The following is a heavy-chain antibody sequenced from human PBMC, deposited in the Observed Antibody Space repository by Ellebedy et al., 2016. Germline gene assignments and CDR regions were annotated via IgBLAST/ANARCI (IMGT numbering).Heavy chain of an antibody. J-gene: IGHJ4*02. V-gene: IGHV5-51*01. Sequence: GESLKISCQVSGNRLANYWIGWVRRMPGKGLEWMGVIYLADSDTRYSPSFEGQVTISADKSIRTAYLQFNGLEASDTAIYYCARRSGLGIDSWGQGTLVTVSS. CDR2: IYLADSDT. CDR1: GNRLANYW. D-gene: IGHD7-27*01. CDR3: ARRSGLGIDS.